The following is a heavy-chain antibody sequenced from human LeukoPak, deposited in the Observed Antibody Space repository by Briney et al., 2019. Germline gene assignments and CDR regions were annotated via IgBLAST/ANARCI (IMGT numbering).Heavy chain of an antibody. CDR1: GFTFSSYS. V-gene: IGHV3-21*01. J-gene: IGHJ4*02. CDR2: IGSANSYI. D-gene: IGHD1-14*01. Sequence: PGGSLRLSCAASGFTFSSYSMNWVRQAPGKGLEWVSSIGSANSYIYYADSLKGRFTISRDNAKNSLYLQMNSLRAEDTAVYYCAGASGGNRPFDYWGQGTLATVSS. CDR3: AGASGGNRPFDY.